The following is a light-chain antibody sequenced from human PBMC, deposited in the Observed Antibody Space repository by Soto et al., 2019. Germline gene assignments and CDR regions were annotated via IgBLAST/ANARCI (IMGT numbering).Light chain of an antibody. J-gene: IGLJ2*01. Sequence: QSVLTQSSSASASLRSSVKLTCTLSSGHSTYIIAWHQQQPGKAPRYLMKLEGSGSYNKGSGIPDRFSGSSSGADRYLTISNLLVEDEADYYCETWDTNVVVFGGGTTLTVL. CDR2: LEGSGSY. CDR1: SGHSTYI. CDR3: ETWDTNVVV. V-gene: IGLV4-60*02.